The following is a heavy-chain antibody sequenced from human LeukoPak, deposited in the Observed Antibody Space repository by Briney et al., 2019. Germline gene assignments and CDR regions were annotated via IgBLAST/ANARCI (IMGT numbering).Heavy chain of an antibody. CDR1: GFIFSSYA. V-gene: IGHV3-64D*09. J-gene: IGHJ4*02. CDR2: ISSNGGST. Sequence: GGSLRLSCSASGFIFSSYAIHWVRQAPGKGLEYVSGISSNGGSTYYADSVKGRFTISRDNSKYTLYLQMSSLRAEDTPVYYCVKGYCSSTSCYAFDYWGQGTLVTVSS. D-gene: IGHD2-2*01. CDR3: VKGYCSSTSCYAFDY.